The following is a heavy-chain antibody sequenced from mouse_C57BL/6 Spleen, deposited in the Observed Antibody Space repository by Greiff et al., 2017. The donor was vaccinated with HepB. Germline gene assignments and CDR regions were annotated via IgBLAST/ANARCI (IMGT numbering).Heavy chain of an antibody. V-gene: IGHV5S21*01. D-gene: IGHD2-4*01. CDR1: GFTFSSYA. CDR2: ISSGGDYI. J-gene: IGHJ2*01. Sequence: EVKLVESGEGLVKPGGSLKLSCAASGFTFSSYAMSWVRQTPEKRLEWVAYISSGGDYIYYADTVKGRFTISRDNARNTLYLQMSSLKSEDTAMYYCTRGGDDDGNYFDYWGQGTTLTVSS. CDR3: TRGGDDDGNYFDY.